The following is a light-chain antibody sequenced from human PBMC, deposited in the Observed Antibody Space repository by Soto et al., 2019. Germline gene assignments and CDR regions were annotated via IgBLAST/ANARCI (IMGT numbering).Light chain of an antibody. CDR3: CSYAGSSTPLI. CDR2: EVS. Sequence: QSVLTQPASVSGSPGQSITISCTGTSSDVGSYNLVSWHQQHPGKAPKLMIYEVSKRPSGVSNRFSGSKSGNTASLTISGLQAEDEADYYCCSYAGSSTPLIFGTGNKVTVL. CDR1: SSDVGSYNL. V-gene: IGLV2-23*02. J-gene: IGLJ1*01.